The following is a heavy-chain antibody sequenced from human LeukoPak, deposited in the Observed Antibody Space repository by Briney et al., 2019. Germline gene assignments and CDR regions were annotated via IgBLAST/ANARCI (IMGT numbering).Heavy chain of an antibody. V-gene: IGHV3-33*08. D-gene: IGHD4-17*01. CDR1: GFTFSRCG. CDR2: IWYDGSNK. Sequence: GGSLRLSCAASGFTFSRCGMHWVRQAPGKGLEWVAVIWYDGSNKYYADSVKGRFTISRDNSKNTLYLQMNSLRAEDTAVYYCARGSHDYGDYFDYWGQGTLVTVSS. J-gene: IGHJ4*02. CDR3: ARGSHDYGDYFDY.